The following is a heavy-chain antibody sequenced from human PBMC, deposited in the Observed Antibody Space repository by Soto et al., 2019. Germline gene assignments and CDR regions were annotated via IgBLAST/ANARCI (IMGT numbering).Heavy chain of an antibody. CDR1: GGTFSSYA. CDR2: IISMFGAA. V-gene: IGHV1-69*01. D-gene: IGHD1-1*01. J-gene: IGHJ6*02. CDR3: ARGGKERFRGSGMDV. Sequence: QVQLVQSGAEVKKPGSSVKVSCKASGGTFSSYAISWVRQAPGQGLEWMGEIISMFGAAMYAQKFQGRVTITADECASKAYMELSSLRSEDTAVYYCARGGKERFRGSGMDVWGQGTTVTVS.